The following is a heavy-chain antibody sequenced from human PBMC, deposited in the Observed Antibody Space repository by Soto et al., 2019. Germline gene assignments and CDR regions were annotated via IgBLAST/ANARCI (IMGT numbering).Heavy chain of an antibody. CDR2: VSGDGSST. CDR3: VRSAAWTRQVAAAGKLDS. Sequence: GGSLRLSCAASGFTFNTHWMHWVRQAPGKGLVWLSRVSGDGSSTAYAASVKGRFIISRDNAKSTLYLQMDSLGADDTAVYFCVRSAAWTRQVAAAGKLDSWGQGALVTVSS. D-gene: IGHD2-15*01. CDR1: GFTFNTHW. J-gene: IGHJ4*02. V-gene: IGHV3-74*01.